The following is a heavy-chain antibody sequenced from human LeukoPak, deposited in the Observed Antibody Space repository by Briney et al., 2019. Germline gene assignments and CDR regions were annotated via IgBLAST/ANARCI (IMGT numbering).Heavy chain of an antibody. CDR3: ARSGAGAWNYGKLDY. V-gene: IGHV1-18*01. Sequence: ASVKVSCKASGYTFTSYGISWVRQAPGQGLEWMGWISAYNGNTNYAQKLQGRVTMTTDTSPSTAYMEPRSLRSDDTAVYYCARSGAGAWNYGKLDYWGQGTLVTVSS. CDR2: ISAYNGNT. D-gene: IGHD1-7*01. J-gene: IGHJ4*02. CDR1: GYTFTSYG.